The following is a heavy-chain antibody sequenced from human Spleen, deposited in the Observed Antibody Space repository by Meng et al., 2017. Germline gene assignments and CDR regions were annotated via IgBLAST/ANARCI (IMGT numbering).Heavy chain of an antibody. V-gene: IGHV3-43*01. CDR1: GFTFDDYT. CDR2: ISWDGGST. D-gene: IGHD6-13*01. CDR3: ASSGIAAAGTMGAFDY. Sequence: GESLKISCAASGFTFDDYTMHWVRQAPGKGLEWVSLISWDGGSTYYADSVKGRFTISRDNSKNSLYLQMNSLRTEDTALYYCASSGIAAAGTMGAFDYWGQGTLVTVSS. J-gene: IGHJ4*02.